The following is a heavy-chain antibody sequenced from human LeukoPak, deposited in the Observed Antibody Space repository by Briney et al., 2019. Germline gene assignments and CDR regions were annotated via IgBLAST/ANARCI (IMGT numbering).Heavy chain of an antibody. CDR3: ARVPKRITMIVVFDY. CDR1: GYTFTGYY. D-gene: IGHD3-22*01. Sequence: GASVKVSCKASGYTFTGYYMHWVRQAPGQGLEWMGWINPNSGGTNYAQKFQGRVTMTRDTSISTAYMELSRLRSDDTAVYYCARVPKRITMIVVFDYWGQGTLVTVSS. J-gene: IGHJ4*02. V-gene: IGHV1-2*02. CDR2: INPNSGGT.